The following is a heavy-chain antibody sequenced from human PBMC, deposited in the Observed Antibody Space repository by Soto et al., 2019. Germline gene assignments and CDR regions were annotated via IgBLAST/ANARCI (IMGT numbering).Heavy chain of an antibody. J-gene: IGHJ5*02. Sequence: SETLSLTCTVSGAPIIGFYWSWIRQPPGKELEWIGHVYYTGSTNYNSALKSRVTISLDTSKNQFSLSLSSVTTADTAVYYCARRRDGYTGVWFDPWGQGTLVTVSS. CDR1: GAPIIGFY. CDR2: VYYTGST. D-gene: IGHD5-12*01. V-gene: IGHV4-59*01. CDR3: ARRRDGYTGVWFDP.